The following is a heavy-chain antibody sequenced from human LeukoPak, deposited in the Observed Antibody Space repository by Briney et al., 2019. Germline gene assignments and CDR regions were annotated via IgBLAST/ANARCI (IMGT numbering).Heavy chain of an antibody. D-gene: IGHD2-2*01. CDR1: GYTFTGYY. Sequence: ASVKVSCKASGYTFTGYYMHWVRQAPGQGLEWMGWINPNSGGTNYAQKFQGRVTMTRDTSISTAYMELSRLRSDDTAVYYCAREGGYCSSTSCYVGYWGQGTLVTDSS. CDR3: AREGGYCSSTSCYVGY. J-gene: IGHJ4*02. V-gene: IGHV1-2*02. CDR2: INPNSGGT.